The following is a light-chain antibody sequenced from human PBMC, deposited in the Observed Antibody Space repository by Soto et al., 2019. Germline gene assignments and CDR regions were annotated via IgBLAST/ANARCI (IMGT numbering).Light chain of an antibody. CDR2: KAS. Sequence: DIQMTQSPSTLSASVGDRVTITCRASQSISSWLAWYQQKPGKAPKLLIYKASSLESGVPSRFSGSGSGTEFTLTISSLQPDDFATYYCQQYNSPSGFTFGPGTKVDIK. CDR3: QQYNSPSGFT. V-gene: IGKV1-5*03. J-gene: IGKJ3*01. CDR1: QSISSW.